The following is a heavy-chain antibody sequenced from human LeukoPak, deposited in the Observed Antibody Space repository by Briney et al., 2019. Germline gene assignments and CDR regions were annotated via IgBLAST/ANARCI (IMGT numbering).Heavy chain of an antibody. CDR3: ARAGYCSGGSCYPYYYYYMDV. D-gene: IGHD2-15*01. V-gene: IGHV1-18*01. CDR2: ISGHNDDT. CDR1: GYTFTSYA. J-gene: IGHJ6*03. Sequence: ASAKVSCKASGYTFTSYAISWVRQAPGQGLEWMGWISGHNDDTNYAQRLQGRVTMTTDTSTNTAYMELRSLRSDDTAVYYCARAGYCSGGSCYPYYYYYMDVWGKGTTVTVSS.